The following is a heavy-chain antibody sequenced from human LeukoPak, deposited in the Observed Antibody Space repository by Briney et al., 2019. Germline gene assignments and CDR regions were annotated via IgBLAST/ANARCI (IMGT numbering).Heavy chain of an antibody. CDR2: MNPNSGNT. V-gene: IGHV1-8*01. J-gene: IGHJ4*02. Sequence: VSVKVSCKGSGYTFTSYDIHWVRQPTGQGLEWMGWMNPNSGNTGYAHKFQGRVTMTRNTAISTAYMELSSLGSEDTAVDYCARRKLPPSFDYWGQGTLVTVSS. CDR3: ARRKLPPSFDY. D-gene: IGHD1-26*01. CDR1: GYTFTSYD.